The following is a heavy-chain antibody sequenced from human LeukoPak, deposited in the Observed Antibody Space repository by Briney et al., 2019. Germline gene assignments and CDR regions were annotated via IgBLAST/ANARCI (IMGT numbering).Heavy chain of an antibody. CDR2: IWYDGSNK. D-gene: IGHD1-26*01. J-gene: IGHJ4*02. CDR3: AKGAFAAPYYNYFDS. Sequence: GGSLRLSCAASGFTFSSYGMHWVRQAPGKGLEWVAVIWYDGSNKYYADSVTGRFTISRDNSKNTVYLQMYSLRPEDTSIYYCAKGAFAAPYYNYFDSWGRGTLVTVSS. V-gene: IGHV3-30*02. CDR1: GFTFSSYG.